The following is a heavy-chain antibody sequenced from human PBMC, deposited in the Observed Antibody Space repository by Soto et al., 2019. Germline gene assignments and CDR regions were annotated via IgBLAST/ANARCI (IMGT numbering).Heavy chain of an antibody. CDR3: ARDSRGGAARRPTFYY. V-gene: IGHV3-48*03. J-gene: IGHJ4*02. CDR2: IGRSGETI. CDR1: GFTFSSFE. D-gene: IGHD6-6*01. Sequence: VGSLRLSCVGSGFTFSSFEMNWVRQTPGKGLEWLSYIGRSGETIYYADSVKGRFTISRDNAKSSLFLQMTGLRDEDTGIYYCARDSRGGAARRPTFYYWGRGTLVTVSS.